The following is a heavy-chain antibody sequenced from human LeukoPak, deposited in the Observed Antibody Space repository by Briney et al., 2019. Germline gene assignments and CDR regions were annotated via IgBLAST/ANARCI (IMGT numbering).Heavy chain of an antibody. V-gene: IGHV1-3*01. D-gene: IGHD3-10*01. Sequence: ASVKVSCTASGYTFTSYAMHWVRPAPGQRLEWMGRINAGNGNTKYSQKFQGRVTITRDTSASTAYMELSSLRSEDTAVYYCARGIMVPYYYGMDVWGQGTTVTVSS. CDR3: ARGIMVPYYYGMDV. J-gene: IGHJ6*02. CDR2: INAGNGNT. CDR1: GYTFTSYA.